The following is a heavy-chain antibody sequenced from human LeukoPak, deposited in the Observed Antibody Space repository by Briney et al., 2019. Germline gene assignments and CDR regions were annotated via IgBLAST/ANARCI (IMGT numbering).Heavy chain of an antibody. Sequence: GGSLRLSCAASGFTFSSYGMSWVRQAPGKGLEWFSAISGSCGSTYYADSVNGRFTISRDNSKNTLYLQMNSLRAADKAVYYCAKSTYWSNPYYFDYWGQGTLVTASS. CDR2: ISGSCGST. CDR3: AKSTYWSNPYYFDY. D-gene: IGHD2-2*01. J-gene: IGHJ4*02. V-gene: IGHV3-23*01. CDR1: GFTFSSYG.